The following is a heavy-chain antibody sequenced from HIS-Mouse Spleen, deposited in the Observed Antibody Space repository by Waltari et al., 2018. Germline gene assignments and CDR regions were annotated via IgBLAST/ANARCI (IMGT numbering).Heavy chain of an antibody. CDR2: NNPNSGGT. Sequence: QVQLVQSGAEVKKPGASVKVSCKASGYTFTGYYMHWVRQAPGQGLEWMGWNNPNSGGTNYAQKFQGRGTMTRDTSISTAYMELSRLRSDDTAVYYCARVYSSSWRGFDYWGQGTLVTVSS. CDR3: ARVYSSSWRGFDY. J-gene: IGHJ4*02. CDR1: GYTFTGYY. V-gene: IGHV1-2*02. D-gene: IGHD6-6*01.